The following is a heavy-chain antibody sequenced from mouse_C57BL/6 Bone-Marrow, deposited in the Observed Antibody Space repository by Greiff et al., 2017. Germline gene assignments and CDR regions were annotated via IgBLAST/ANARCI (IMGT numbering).Heavy chain of an antibody. Sequence: QVHVKQSGAELARPGASVKLSCKASGYTFTSYGISWVKQRTGQGLEWIGEIYPRSGNTYYNEKFKGKATLTADKSSSTAYMELRSLTSEDSAVYFCARKGGYGPFDYWGQGTTLTVSS. D-gene: IGHD1-1*02. CDR3: ARKGGYGPFDY. CDR2: IYPRSGNT. V-gene: IGHV1-81*01. CDR1: GYTFTSYG. J-gene: IGHJ2*01.